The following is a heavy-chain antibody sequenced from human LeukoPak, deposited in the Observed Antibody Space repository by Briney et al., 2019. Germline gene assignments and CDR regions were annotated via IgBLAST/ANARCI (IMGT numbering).Heavy chain of an antibody. J-gene: IGHJ4*02. D-gene: IGHD4-11*01. V-gene: IGHV3-48*01. CDR1: GFTFSGYS. Sequence: GGSLRLSCAASGFTFSGYSMNWVRQAPGKGLEWVSYISSSSSTIYYADSVKGRFTLSRDNAKNLLYLQMNSLRAEDTAVYYCARDYSGRDGQRGIYDYWGQGTLVTVSS. CDR2: ISSSSSTI. CDR3: ARDYSGRDGQRGIYDY.